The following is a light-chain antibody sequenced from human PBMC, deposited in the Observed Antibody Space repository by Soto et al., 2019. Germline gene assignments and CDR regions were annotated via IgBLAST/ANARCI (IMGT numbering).Light chain of an antibody. V-gene: IGLV2-23*01. CDR1: SSDVGVYNL. J-gene: IGLJ1*01. CDR2: EGS. CDR3: SSYAGSRIYV. Sequence: QSALTQPASVSVSPGQSITISCTRTSSDVGVYNLVSWYQQHPGKAPKLLIYEGSKRPSGVSNRFSGSKSDNTASLTISGLQAEDEADYYCSSYAGSRIYVFGAGTKLTVL.